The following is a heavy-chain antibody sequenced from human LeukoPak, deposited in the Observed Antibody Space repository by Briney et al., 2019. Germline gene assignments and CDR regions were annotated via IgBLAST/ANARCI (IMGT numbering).Heavy chain of an antibody. Sequence: GGSPRLSCAASGITFSSYGMHWVRQAPGKGLEWVAFIRYDGSNKYYADSVKGRFTISRDNSKNTLYLQMNSLRAEDTAVYYCATLGITMVRGVIITSYFDYWGQGTLVTVSS. CDR2: IRYDGSNK. V-gene: IGHV3-30*02. CDR1: GITFSSYG. D-gene: IGHD3-10*01. CDR3: ATLGITMVRGVIITSYFDY. J-gene: IGHJ4*02.